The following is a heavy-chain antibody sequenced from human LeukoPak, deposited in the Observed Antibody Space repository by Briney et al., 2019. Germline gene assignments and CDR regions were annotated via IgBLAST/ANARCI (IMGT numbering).Heavy chain of an antibody. CDR3: ARVVRQLRRRLNYYYMHA. V-gene: IGHV4-34*01. J-gene: IGHJ6*03. CDR2: IYHIGRT. D-gene: IGHD2-2*01. CDR1: GGSFSVYS. Sequence: SETLSLTCPVYGGSFSVYSWSWIRQPPGKGLEWVGEIYHIGRTNYNPSLKSRVTIPVNTSKNQFYLKLASVTAADTAVYCCARVVRQLRRRLNYYYMHARGKGTTVTVSS.